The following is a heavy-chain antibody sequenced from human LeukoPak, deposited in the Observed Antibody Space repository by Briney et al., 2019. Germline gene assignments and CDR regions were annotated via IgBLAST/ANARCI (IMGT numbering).Heavy chain of an antibody. D-gene: IGHD6-6*01. J-gene: IGHJ6*03. V-gene: IGHV4-59*01. CDR1: GGSISSYY. CDR2: VYYSGST. Sequence: SETLSLTCTVSGGSISSYYWSWIRQPPGKGLEWIGYVYYSGSTNYNPSLKSRVTISVDTSKNQFSLKLSSVTAADTAVYYCARGRGARQYYYMDVWGKGTTVTVSS. CDR3: ARGRGARQYYYMDV.